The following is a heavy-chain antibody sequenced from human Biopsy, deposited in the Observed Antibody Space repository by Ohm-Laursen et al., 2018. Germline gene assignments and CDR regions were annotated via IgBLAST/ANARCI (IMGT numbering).Heavy chain of an antibody. J-gene: IGHJ5*02. CDR2: MYYNERT. V-gene: IGHV4-59*02. CDR3: ASGGQWPKPYLRYFDP. D-gene: IGHD6-19*01. Sequence: SETLSLTCSVSGGSVTNYYWTWIRQPPGKGLEWIGYMYYNERTYYSPSLRGRVTISVDTSKNQISLRLSSVTAADTAVYYCASGGQWPKPYLRYFDPWGQGTLVTVSS. CDR1: GGSVTNYY.